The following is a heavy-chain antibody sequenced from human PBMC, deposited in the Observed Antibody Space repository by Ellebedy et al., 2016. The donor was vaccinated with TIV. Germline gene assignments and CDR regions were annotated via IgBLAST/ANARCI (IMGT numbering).Heavy chain of an antibody. V-gene: IGHV3-7*03. CDR1: GFPFSNFW. CDR2: IRPEGSEE. J-gene: IGHJ5*02. Sequence: GESLKISCAVPGFPFSNFWMSWVRLAPGRGLGWVANIRPEGSEEQYVDSVKGRFTVSRDNAKNSLYLQMNSLSAEDTALYYCGRHLLRWFDHWGQGTLVTVSS. CDR3: GRHLLRWFDH. D-gene: IGHD5-24*01.